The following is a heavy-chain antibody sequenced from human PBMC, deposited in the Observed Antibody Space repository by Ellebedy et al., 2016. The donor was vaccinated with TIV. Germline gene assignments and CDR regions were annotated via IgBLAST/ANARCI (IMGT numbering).Heavy chain of an antibody. CDR3: ARDPTWGYSPRPQFDP. CDR1: GVPICRSSYY. Sequence: SETLSLTXPVSGVPICRSSYYWGWMRQPPGKGLEWIGSIYYSGSTYYNPSLKSRVTISVDTSKNQFSLKLSSVTAADTAVYYCARDPTWGYSPRPQFDPWGQGTLVTVSS. V-gene: IGHV4-39*07. CDR2: IYYSGST. D-gene: IGHD5-18*01. J-gene: IGHJ5*02.